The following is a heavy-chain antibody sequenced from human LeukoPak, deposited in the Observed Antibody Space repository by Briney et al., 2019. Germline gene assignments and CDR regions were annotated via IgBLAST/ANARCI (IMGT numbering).Heavy chain of an antibody. CDR2: IYYSGST. CDR3: ARFKGGYWSSADAFDI. J-gene: IGHJ3*02. V-gene: IGHV4-59*08. CDR1: GGSIGSYY. Sequence: SETLSLTCTVSGGSIGSYYWSWIRQPPGRGLEWIGYIYYSGSTNYNPSLKSRVTISVDTSKNQFSLKLSSVTAADTAVYYCARFKGGYWSSADAFDIWGQGTMVTVSS. D-gene: IGHD6-25*01.